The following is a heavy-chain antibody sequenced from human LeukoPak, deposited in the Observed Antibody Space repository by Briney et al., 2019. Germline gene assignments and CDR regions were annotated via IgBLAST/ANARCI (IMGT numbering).Heavy chain of an antibody. Sequence: SVKVSCKASGGTFSSYAISWVRQAPGQGLEWMGGIIPIFGTANYAQKFQGRVTITADESTSTAYMELSNLRSEDTAVYYCASNGRWLQFALDSFPPRYYFDYWGQGTLVTVSS. CDR1: GGTFSSYA. V-gene: IGHV1-69*13. CDR2: IIPIFGTA. CDR3: ASNGRWLQFALDSFPPRYYFDY. J-gene: IGHJ4*02. D-gene: IGHD5-24*01.